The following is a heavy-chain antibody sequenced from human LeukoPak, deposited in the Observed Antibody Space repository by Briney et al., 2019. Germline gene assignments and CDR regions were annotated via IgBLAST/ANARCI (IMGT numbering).Heavy chain of an antibody. Sequence: PSETLSLTCAVYGGSFSGYYWSWIRQPLGKGLEWIGEINHSGSTNYNPSLKSRVTMSVDTSKNQFSLKLSSVTAADTAVYYCATTTERYCSGGSCDGNWFDPWGQGTLVTVSS. D-gene: IGHD2-15*01. CDR3: ATTTERYCSGGSCDGNWFDP. J-gene: IGHJ5*02. CDR2: INHSGST. V-gene: IGHV4-34*01. CDR1: GGSFSGYY.